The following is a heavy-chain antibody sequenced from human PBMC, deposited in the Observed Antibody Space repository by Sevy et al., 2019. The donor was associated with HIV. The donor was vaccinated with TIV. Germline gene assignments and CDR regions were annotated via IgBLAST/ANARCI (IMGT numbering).Heavy chain of an antibody. J-gene: IGHJ4*02. CDR2: MYSSGRT. Sequence: SETLSLTCTVSGGSLNNYFWSWLRQPPGKGLEWIGYMYSSGRTNYNPSLKSRVTISVDTSKNQFSLKVRSVTAADTAVYYCARESIGATGDFDYWGQGTLVTVSS. CDR1: GGSLNNYF. V-gene: IGHV4-59*01. D-gene: IGHD1-1*01. CDR3: ARESIGATGDFDY.